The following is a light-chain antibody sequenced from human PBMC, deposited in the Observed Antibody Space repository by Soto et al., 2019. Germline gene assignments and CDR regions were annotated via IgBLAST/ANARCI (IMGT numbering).Light chain of an antibody. CDR2: EVS. Sequence: QSVLTQPASVSGTPGQSITISCTGSNSDVGLYDFVSWYQHHPGRAPKLIVSEVSHRPSGISNRFSGSKSGNTASLTISGLQSEDEADYYCISYTSDDVRYVFGTGTKGTVL. V-gene: IGLV2-14*01. CDR1: NSDVGLYDF. CDR3: ISYTSDDVRYV. J-gene: IGLJ1*01.